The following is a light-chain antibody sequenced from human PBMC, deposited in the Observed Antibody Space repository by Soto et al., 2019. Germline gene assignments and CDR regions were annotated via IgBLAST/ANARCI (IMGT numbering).Light chain of an antibody. CDR3: GTWDSSLSAWV. CDR1: TSNIGKNY. V-gene: IGLV1-51*01. CDR2: DNN. Sequence: QAVLTQPPPVSAAPGQKVTISCSGRTSNIGKNYVSWYQQLPGTAPKLLIYDNNDRPSGIPDRFSGSKSGTSATLGITGLQTGHEADYYCGTWDSSLSAWVFGGGTKVTVL. J-gene: IGLJ3*02.